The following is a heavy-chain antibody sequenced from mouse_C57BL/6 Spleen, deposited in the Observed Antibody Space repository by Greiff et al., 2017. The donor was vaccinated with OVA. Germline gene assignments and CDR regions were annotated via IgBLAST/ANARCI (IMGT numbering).Heavy chain of an antibody. CDR2: ISSGSSTI. V-gene: IGHV5-17*01. CDR3: ARRGYYGSSLYYYAMDY. CDR1: GFTFSDYG. D-gene: IGHD1-1*01. J-gene: IGHJ4*01. Sequence: EVKLVESGGGLVKPGGSLKLSCAASGFTFSDYGMHWVRQAPEKGLEWVAYISSGSSTIYYADTVKGRFTISRDNAKNTLFLQMTSLRSEDTAMYYCARRGYYGSSLYYYAMDYWGQGTSVTVSS.